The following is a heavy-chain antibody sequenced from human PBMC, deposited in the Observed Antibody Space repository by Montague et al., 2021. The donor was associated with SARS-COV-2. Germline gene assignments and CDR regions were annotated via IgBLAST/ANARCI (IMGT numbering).Heavy chain of an antibody. D-gene: IGHD2-15*01. Sequence: SLRLSCAASGFTFSKYAMSWVRQAPGKGLDWVSVIYYGGTTYYADPVKGRFTISRNNSNNTLYLQMNSLRAEDTAVYYCAKPLLEDYGMDVWGRGTTVTVSS. V-gene: IGHV3-23*03. CDR3: AKPLLEDYGMDV. CDR1: GFTFSKYA. J-gene: IGHJ6*02. CDR2: IYYGGTT.